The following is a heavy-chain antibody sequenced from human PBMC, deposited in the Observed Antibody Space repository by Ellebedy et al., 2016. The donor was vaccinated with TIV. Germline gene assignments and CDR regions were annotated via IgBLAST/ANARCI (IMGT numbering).Heavy chain of an antibody. CDR1: GGSISSSSYY. CDR2: IYYSGST. CDR3: ARDVRGWGLYYFDY. V-gene: IGHV4-39*07. Sequence: SETLSLTCTVSGGSISSSSYYWGWIRQPPGKGLEWIGSIYYSGSTYYNPSLKSRGTISVDTSRNQFSLKLSSVTAADTAGYYCARDVRGWGLYYFDYWGQGTLVTVSS. D-gene: IGHD7-27*01. J-gene: IGHJ4*02.